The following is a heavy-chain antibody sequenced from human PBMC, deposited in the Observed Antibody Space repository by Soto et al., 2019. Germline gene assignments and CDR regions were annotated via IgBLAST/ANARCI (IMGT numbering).Heavy chain of an antibody. CDR3: ASGSRGDYDY. D-gene: IGHD4-17*01. Sequence: SETLSLTCAVYGGSFSGYYWSWIRQPPGKGLEWIGEVNHSGSTNYNPSLKSRVTISVDTSKDQFSLMLSSVTAADTAVYYCASGSRGDYDYWGQGTLVTVSS. V-gene: IGHV4-34*01. CDR1: GGSFSGYY. J-gene: IGHJ4*02. CDR2: VNHSGST.